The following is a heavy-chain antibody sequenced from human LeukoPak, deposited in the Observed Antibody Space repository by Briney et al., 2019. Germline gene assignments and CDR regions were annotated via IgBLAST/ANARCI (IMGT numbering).Heavy chain of an antibody. J-gene: IGHJ4*02. CDR3: ARVRRCSGGSCYFRLDY. D-gene: IGHD2-15*01. V-gene: IGHV1-8*01. CDR1: GHTFTSYD. Sequence: ASVKVSCKASGHTFTSYDINWVRQATGQGLEWMGWMNPNSGNTGYAQKFQGRVTMTRNTSISTAYMELSSLRSEDTAVYYCARVRRCSGGSCYFRLDYWGQGTLVTVSS. CDR2: MNPNSGNT.